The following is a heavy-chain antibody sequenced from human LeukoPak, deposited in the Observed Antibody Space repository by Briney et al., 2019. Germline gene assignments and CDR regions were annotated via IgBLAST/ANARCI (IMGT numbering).Heavy chain of an antibody. CDR2: IRSSSSSI. CDR1: GFTFSSHS. V-gene: IGHV3-48*02. Sequence: GGSLRLSCAASGFTFSSHSMNWVRQAPGKGLEWISYIRSSSSSIFYADSVKGRFTISKDNARNSLYLQMNSLRDEDTAVYYCARDLNWGFDYWGQGILVTVSS. CDR3: ARDLNWGFDY. J-gene: IGHJ4*02. D-gene: IGHD7-27*01.